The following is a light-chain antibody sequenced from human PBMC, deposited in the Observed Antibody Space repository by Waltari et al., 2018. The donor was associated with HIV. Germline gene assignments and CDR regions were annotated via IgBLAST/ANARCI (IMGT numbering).Light chain of an antibody. J-gene: IGKJ3*01. CDR2: AAS. CDR3: LQDDSFPLT. Sequence: AIQMTQSPPSLSASVGDRVTLTCRASQNIRRDLGWYQQKPGKAPKLLIYAASTLQTGVSSRFRGGGSGTEFTLTINGLQSEDSATYYCLQDDSFPLTFGPGTKVDLK. V-gene: IGKV1-6*01. CDR1: QNIRRD.